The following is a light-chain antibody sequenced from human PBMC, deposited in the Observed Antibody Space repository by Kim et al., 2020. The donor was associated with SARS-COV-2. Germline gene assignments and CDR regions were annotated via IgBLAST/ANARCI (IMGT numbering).Light chain of an antibody. CDR2: TDD. CDR1: SYNIGRNT. Sequence: GQRGTISCSGSSYNIGRNTVNWDQQFPGTAPQLLIDTDDRRPSGVSDRVSCSKSGTSASLAISALRSEDEADYYCATWDDSLDVWMFGGGTQLTVL. V-gene: IGLV1-44*01. J-gene: IGLJ3*02. CDR3: ATWDDSLDVWM.